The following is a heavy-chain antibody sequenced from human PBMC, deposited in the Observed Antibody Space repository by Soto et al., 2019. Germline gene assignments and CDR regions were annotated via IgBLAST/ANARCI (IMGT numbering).Heavy chain of an antibody. J-gene: IGHJ4*02. CDR3: ARESEDLTSNFDY. Sequence: WWSLRLSCSASVFTFTRYSMNWCRPAPGRGLEWVSSISSTTNYIYYADSMKGRFTVSRDNAKNSVYLEMNSLSAEDTALYYCARESEDLTSNFDYWGQGTLVTVSS. V-gene: IGHV3-21*01. CDR1: VFTFTRYS. CDR2: ISSTTNYI.